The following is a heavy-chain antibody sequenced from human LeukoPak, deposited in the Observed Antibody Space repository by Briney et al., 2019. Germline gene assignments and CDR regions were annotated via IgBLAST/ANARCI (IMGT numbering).Heavy chain of an antibody. J-gene: IGHJ4*02. CDR3: ASFGAHSFEY. V-gene: IGHV7-4-1*02. Sequence: GASVKVSCKASGYSFTSYAMNWVRQAPGQGLEFMGWINTGTGNPTYAQGFTGRFVFSLDTSVSTAYLQISTLKPEDTAVYYCASFGAHSFEYWGQGTLVTVSS. D-gene: IGHD3-10*01. CDR2: INTGTGNP. CDR1: GYSFTSYA.